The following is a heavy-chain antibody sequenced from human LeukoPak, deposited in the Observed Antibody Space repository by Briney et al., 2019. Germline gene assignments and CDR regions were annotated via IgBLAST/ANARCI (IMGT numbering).Heavy chain of an antibody. CDR2: ISYTGST. CDR3: ARLLSLGFDY. CDR1: GGSISSYY. J-gene: IGHJ4*02. Sequence: TSETLSLTCTVSGGSISSYYWSWIRQPPGKGPEWIGYISYTGSTNYNPSLKSRVTISVDTSKNQFSLKLSSVTAADTAVYYCARLLSLGFDYWGQGTLVTVSS. D-gene: IGHD2/OR15-2a*01. V-gene: IGHV4-59*01.